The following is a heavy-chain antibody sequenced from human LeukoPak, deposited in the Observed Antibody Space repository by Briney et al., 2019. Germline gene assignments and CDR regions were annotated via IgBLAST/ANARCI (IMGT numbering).Heavy chain of an antibody. J-gene: IGHJ3*02. Sequence: GGSLRLSCAASGFTFSSYAMSWVRQAPGKGLEWVSAISGSGGSTYYADSVKGRFTISRDNSKKTLYLQMNSLRAEDTAVYYCAKDDSPPLPRISKAGFRFRDDAFDIWGQGTMVTVSS. V-gene: IGHV3-23*01. D-gene: IGHD3-10*01. CDR3: AKDDSPPLPRISKAGFRFRDDAFDI. CDR2: ISGSGGST. CDR1: GFTFSSYA.